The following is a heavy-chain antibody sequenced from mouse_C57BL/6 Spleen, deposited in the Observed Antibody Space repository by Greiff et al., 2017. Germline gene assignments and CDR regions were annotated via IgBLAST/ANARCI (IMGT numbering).Heavy chain of an antibody. CDR2: INPSNGGT. CDR1: GYTFTSYW. D-gene: IGHD2-3*01. J-gene: IGHJ4*01. V-gene: IGHV1-53*01. CDR3: ARSRGDGYYERAMDY. Sequence: QVQLQQSGTELVKPGASVKLSCKASGYTFTSYWMHWVKQRPGQGLEWIGNINPSNGGTNYNEKFKSKATLTVDKSSSTAYMQLSSLTSEDSAVYCCARSRGDGYYERAMDYWGQGTSVTVSS.